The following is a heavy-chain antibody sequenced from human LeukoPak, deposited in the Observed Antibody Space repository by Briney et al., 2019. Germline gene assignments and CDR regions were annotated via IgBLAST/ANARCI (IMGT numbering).Heavy chain of an antibody. CDR1: GGSITSSNYQ. Sequence: SETLSLTCTVSGGSITSSNYQWGWIRQPPGKGLEWIGYIFYNEGTSYNPSLKSRVTISVDTSNNQLSLKVNSVTAADTAMYYCVKSNSRYQPWTLDIWGRGTMVTVSS. D-gene: IGHD2-2*01. CDR2: IFYNEGT. V-gene: IGHV4-61*05. CDR3: VKSNSRYQPWTLDI. J-gene: IGHJ3*02.